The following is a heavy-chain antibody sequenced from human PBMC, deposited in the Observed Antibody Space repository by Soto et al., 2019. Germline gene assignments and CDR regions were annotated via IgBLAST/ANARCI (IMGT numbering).Heavy chain of an antibody. V-gene: IGHV3-30*03. CDR1: GFTFRSYG. D-gene: IGHD3-10*01. CDR2: ISHDGSKT. Sequence: PAGSLRLSCAASGFTFRSYGIHWARQAPGKGLEWVAVISHDGSKTNYADSVKGRFTISRDNSKDTVYLQMNSLRAEDTAVYSCVRDRGNPASFDIWGQGTTVPVSS. J-gene: IGHJ6*01. CDR3: VRDRGNPASFDI.